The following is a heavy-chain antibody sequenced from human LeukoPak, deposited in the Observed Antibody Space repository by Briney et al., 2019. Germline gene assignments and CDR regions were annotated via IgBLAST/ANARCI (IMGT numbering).Heavy chain of an antibody. CDR1: GGSISSSSYY. V-gene: IGHV4-39*01. Sequence: SETLSLTCTVSGGSISSSSYYWGWIRQPPGKGLKWIGSIYYSGSTYYNPSLKSRVTISVDTSKNQFSLKLSSVTAADTAVYYCARHGSLIDDYFDYWGQGTLVTVSS. J-gene: IGHJ4*02. CDR2: IYYSGST. CDR3: ARHGSLIDDYFDY. D-gene: IGHD2-21*01.